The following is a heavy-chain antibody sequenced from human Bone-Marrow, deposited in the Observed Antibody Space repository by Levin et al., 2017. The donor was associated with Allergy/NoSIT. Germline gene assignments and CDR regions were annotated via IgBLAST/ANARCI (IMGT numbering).Heavy chain of an antibody. Sequence: PGGSLRLSCAASGFTFSSYAMSWVRQAPGKGLEWVSAISGSGGSTYYADSVKGRFTISRDNSKNTLYLQMNSLRAEDTAVYYCAKTPGYDFWSGYYSLDYWGQGTLVTVSS. CDR3: AKTPGYDFWSGYYSLDY. CDR2: ISGSGGST. CDR1: GFTFSSYA. V-gene: IGHV3-23*01. D-gene: IGHD3-3*01. J-gene: IGHJ4*02.